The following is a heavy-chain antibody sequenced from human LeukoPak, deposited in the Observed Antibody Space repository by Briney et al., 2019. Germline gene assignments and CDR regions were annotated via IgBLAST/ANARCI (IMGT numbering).Heavy chain of an antibody. CDR3: ARAFLAYYYYYYMDV. D-gene: IGHD3-3*02. J-gene: IGHJ6*03. CDR1: GGSISSYY. CDR2: IYYSGST. Sequence: PSETLSLTCTVSGGSISSYYWSWIRQPPGKGLEWIGYIYYSGSTNYNPSLKSRVTISVDTSKNQFSLKLSSVTAADTAVYYCARAFLAYYYYYYMDVWGKGTTVTVSS. V-gene: IGHV4-59*01.